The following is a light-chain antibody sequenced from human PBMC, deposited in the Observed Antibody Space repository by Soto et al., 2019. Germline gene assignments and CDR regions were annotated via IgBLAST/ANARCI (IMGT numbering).Light chain of an antibody. CDR3: QQYGSSPPT. Sequence: EIVLTQSPGTLSLSPGERATLSCRASQSVSTNYLAWYQQKPGQAPRLLIYGASSRATGIPDRFSGSGSGTDFTLAITRLEREDFAVYYCQQYGSSPPTFGQGTKVEIK. CDR2: GAS. V-gene: IGKV3-20*01. CDR1: QSVSTNY. J-gene: IGKJ1*01.